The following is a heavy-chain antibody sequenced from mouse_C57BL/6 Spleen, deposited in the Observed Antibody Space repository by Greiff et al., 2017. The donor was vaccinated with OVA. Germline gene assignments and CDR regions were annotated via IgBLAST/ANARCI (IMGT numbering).Heavy chain of an antibody. Sequence: VQLQQSGAELVRPGASVKLSCTASGFTIKDDYMHWVKQRPEQGLEWIGWIDPENGDTEYASNFQGKATITADTSSNTAYLQLSSLTSEDTAVYYCTTVATTVVETPRFADWGKGTLVTVSA. CDR3: TTVATTVVETPRFAD. CDR1: GFTIKDDY. V-gene: IGHV14-4*01. D-gene: IGHD1-1*01. J-gene: IGHJ3*01. CDR2: IDPENGDT.